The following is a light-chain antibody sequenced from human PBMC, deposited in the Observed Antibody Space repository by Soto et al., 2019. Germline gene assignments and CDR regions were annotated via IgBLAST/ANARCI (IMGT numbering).Light chain of an antibody. CDR3: QQYGSSIT. Sequence: EIVLTQSPGSLSLSPGERVTLSCRASQSISHRYLAWYQHRPGQAPTLLIYGTSSRASGVPDRFSASGAGTDFILTISRLEPEDFAIYYCQQYGSSITFGGGTKVEIK. V-gene: IGKV3-20*01. J-gene: IGKJ4*01. CDR1: QSISHRY. CDR2: GTS.